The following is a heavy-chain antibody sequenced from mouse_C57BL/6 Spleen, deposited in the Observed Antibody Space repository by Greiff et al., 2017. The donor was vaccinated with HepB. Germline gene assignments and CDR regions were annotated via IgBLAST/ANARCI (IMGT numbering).Heavy chain of an antibody. D-gene: IGHD2-13*01. CDR3: ARGDYGGYYAMDY. Sequence: EVQGVESGGGLVKPGGSLKLSCAASGFTFSDYGMHWVRQAPEKGLEWVAYISSGSSTIYYADTVKGRFTISRDNAKNTLFLQMTSLRSEDTAMYYCARGDYGGYYAMDYWGQGTSVTVSS. CDR2: ISSGSSTI. CDR1: GFTFSDYG. V-gene: IGHV5-17*01. J-gene: IGHJ4*01.